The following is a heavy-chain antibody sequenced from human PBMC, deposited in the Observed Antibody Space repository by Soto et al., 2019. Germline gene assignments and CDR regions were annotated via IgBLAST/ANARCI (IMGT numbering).Heavy chain of an antibody. Sequence: GGSLRLSCAASGITVTSNYMNWVRQAPGKGPEWVSLIYSGGSTDYADSVKGRFTISRDNSKNSLFLQMNSLRAEDTAVYYCARAAKTYSAFDIWGQGTMVTVSS. D-gene: IGHD2-15*01. J-gene: IGHJ3*02. CDR2: IYSGGST. V-gene: IGHV3-66*01. CDR1: GITVTSNY. CDR3: ARAAKTYSAFDI.